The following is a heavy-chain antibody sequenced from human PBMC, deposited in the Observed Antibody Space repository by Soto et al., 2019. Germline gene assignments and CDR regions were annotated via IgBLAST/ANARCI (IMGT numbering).Heavy chain of an antibody. CDR2: ISSSGSTI. V-gene: IGHV3-48*03. CDR1: GFPFSSYE. J-gene: IGHJ4*02. Sequence: TGGSLGLSCAASGFPFSSYEMNWVRQAPGKGLEWVSYISSSGSTIYYADSVKGRFTISRDNAKNSLYLQMNSLRAEDTAVYYYVRDGNGKQHCTPPLAFWGKGPLAPV. CDR3: VRDGNGKQHCTPPLAF. D-gene: IGHD1-1*01.